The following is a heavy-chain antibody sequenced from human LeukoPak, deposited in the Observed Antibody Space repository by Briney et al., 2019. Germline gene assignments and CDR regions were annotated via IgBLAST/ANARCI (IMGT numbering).Heavy chain of an antibody. D-gene: IGHD3-10*01. V-gene: IGHV3-11*01. J-gene: IGHJ4*02. Sequence: GGSLRLSCAASGFTFSDYYMSWIRQAPGKGLEWVSYISSSGSTIYYAGSVKGRFTISRDNSKNTLYLQMNSLRAEDTAVYYCAKDSGELLWFGELLYYFDYWGQGTLVTVSS. CDR2: ISSSGSTI. CDR1: GFTFSDYY. CDR3: AKDSGELLWFGELLYYFDY.